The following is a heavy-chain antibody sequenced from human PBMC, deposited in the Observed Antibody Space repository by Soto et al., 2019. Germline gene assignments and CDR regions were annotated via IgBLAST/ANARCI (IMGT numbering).Heavy chain of an antibody. CDR2: IIPIFGTA. J-gene: IGHJ3*02. CDR1: GGTFSSYA. V-gene: IGHV1-69*01. CDR3: ARSVSTVTYPDAFDI. D-gene: IGHD4-17*01. Sequence: QVQLVQSGAEVKKPGSSVKVSCKASGGTFSSYAISWVRQAPGQGLEWMGGIIPIFGTANYAQKFQGRVTITADESTSTAYMEVSSVRSEDTAVYYCARSVSTVTYPDAFDIWGQGTMVTVSS.